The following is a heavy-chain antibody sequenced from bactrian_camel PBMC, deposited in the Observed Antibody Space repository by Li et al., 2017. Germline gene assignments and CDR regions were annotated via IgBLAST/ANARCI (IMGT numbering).Heavy chain of an antibody. D-gene: IGHD2*01. CDR1: GYTHNRNC. J-gene: IGHJ4*01. CDR2: IDLDGRT. Sequence: HVQLVESGGGSVQAGGSLRLSCAASGYTHNRNCMAWFRQAPGKEREGVAVIDLDGRTSYADSVKGRFTIAKDNAKNTLYLQMSSLKPEDTAMYYCATKYSDVPVCSPSDAARSHYWARGPRSPSP. V-gene: IGHV3S26*01.